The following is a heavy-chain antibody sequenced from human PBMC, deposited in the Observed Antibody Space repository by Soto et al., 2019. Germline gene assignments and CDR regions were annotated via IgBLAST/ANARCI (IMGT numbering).Heavy chain of an antibody. CDR2: IYHSGNT. D-gene: IGHD6-13*01. J-gene: IGHJ4*02. CDR1: GDSISNYY. V-gene: IGHV4-59*01. CDR3: ARDQGIASSGPFDY. Sequence: SETLSLTCTVSGDSISNYYWSWIRQAPGKGLEWIGFIYHSGNTNYNPSLKSRVTMSIDTSKSQFSLKLNSVTAADTSVYYCARDQGIASSGPFDYWGPGTLVTVSS.